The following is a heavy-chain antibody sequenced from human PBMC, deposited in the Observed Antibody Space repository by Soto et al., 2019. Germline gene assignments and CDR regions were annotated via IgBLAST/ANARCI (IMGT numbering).Heavy chain of an antibody. CDR3: AHRVLRTVFGLVTTTAIYFDF. CDR1: GFSLTTSGVG. V-gene: IGHV2-5*02. J-gene: IGHJ4*02. CDR2: IYWDDDK. Sequence: QITLNESGPTVVRPTETLTLTCRFSGFSLTTSGVGVGWIRQSLGKGPEWLALIYWDDDKRYSASLKSRLTITKDTSKNQVVLTVSDLDPTDTATYYCAHRVLRTVFGLVTTTAIYFDFWGQGTPVAVSS. D-gene: IGHD3-3*01.